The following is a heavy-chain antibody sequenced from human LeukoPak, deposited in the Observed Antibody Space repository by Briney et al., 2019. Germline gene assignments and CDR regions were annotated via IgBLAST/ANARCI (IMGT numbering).Heavy chain of an antibody. CDR1: GYTFTSYG. J-gene: IGHJ6*03. D-gene: IGHD2-2*01. Sequence: GASVKVSCKASGYTFTSYGISWVRQAPGQGLEWMGWISAYNGNTNYAQKLQGRVTMTTDTSTSTAYMELRSLRSDDTAVYYCARDIVVVPAAIDMDVWGKGTTVTVSS. CDR2: ISAYNGNT. V-gene: IGHV1-18*01. CDR3: ARDIVVVPAAIDMDV.